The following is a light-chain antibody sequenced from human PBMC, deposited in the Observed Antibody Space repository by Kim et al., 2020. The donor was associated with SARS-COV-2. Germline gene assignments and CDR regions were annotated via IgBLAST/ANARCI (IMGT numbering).Light chain of an antibody. Sequence: SYELTQPPSVSVSPGQTASITCSGDKLGDKYACWYQQKPGQSPVVVIRQDSKRPSGIPERFSGSNSGNTATLTISGTQAMDEADYYCQAWDSSTVVFGGGTKLTVL. CDR3: QAWDSSTVV. V-gene: IGLV3-1*01. CDR1: KLGDKY. CDR2: QDS. J-gene: IGLJ2*01.